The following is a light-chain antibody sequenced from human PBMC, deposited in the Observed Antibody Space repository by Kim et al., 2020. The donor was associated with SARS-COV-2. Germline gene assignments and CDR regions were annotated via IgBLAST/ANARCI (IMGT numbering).Light chain of an antibody. J-gene: IGKJ2*01. CDR2: GAS. CDR1: QSVSSSY. CDR3: QQYGSSPYT. V-gene: IGKV3-20*01. Sequence: EIVLTQSPGTLSLSPGERATLTCRASQSVSSSYLAWYQQKPGQAPRLLIYGASSRATGIPDRFSSSGSGTDFTLTISRLEPEEFAVYYCQQYGSSPYTFGQGTKLEI.